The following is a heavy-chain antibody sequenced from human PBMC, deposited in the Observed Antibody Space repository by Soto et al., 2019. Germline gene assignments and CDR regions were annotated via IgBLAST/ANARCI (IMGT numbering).Heavy chain of an antibody. CDR1: GYTFTSYG. Sequence: ASVKVSCKASGYTFTSYGISWVRQAPGQGLEWMGWISAYNGNTNYAQKLQGRVTMTTDTSTSTAYMELRSLRSDDTAVYYCARDWVEITGTTRYFDYWGQGTLVTVSS. CDR2: ISAYNGNT. V-gene: IGHV1-18*01. CDR3: ARDWVEITGTTRYFDY. J-gene: IGHJ4*02. D-gene: IGHD1-20*01.